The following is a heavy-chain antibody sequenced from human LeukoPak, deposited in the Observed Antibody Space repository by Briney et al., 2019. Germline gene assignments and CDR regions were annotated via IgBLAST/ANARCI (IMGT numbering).Heavy chain of an antibody. D-gene: IGHD6-13*01. CDR2: IYPGDSDT. CDR3: ARQVDIAVAGYDY. V-gene: IGHV5-51*01. CDR1: GYSFTSYW. J-gene: IGHJ4*02. Sequence: GESLKISCKGSGYSFTSYWIAWVRQMPGKGLEWMGIIYPGDSDTRYSPSFQGQVTISADKSISTAYLQWSSLKASDTAMYHCARQVDIAVAGYDYWGQGTLIPSPQ.